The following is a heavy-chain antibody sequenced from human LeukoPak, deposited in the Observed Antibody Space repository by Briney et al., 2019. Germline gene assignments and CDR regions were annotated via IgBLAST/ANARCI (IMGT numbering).Heavy chain of an antibody. CDR1: GFTLSGYA. CDR2: ITSESNHI. V-gene: IGHV3-21*01. Sequence: GESLKISCAASGFTLSGYAMHWVRQAPGKGLEWVSSITSESNHIDYADSVKARFTISRDNAKNSLYLQMNSLRAEDTATFYCARETSCSDGVCYLNYFDLWGQGTQVSVSS. D-gene: IGHD2-15*01. CDR3: ARETSCSDGVCYLNYFDL. J-gene: IGHJ4*02.